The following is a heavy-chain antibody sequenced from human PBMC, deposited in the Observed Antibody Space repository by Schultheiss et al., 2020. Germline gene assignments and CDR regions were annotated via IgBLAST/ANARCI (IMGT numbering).Heavy chain of an antibody. CDR3: ARNSGYSRDGLDF. Sequence: SQTLSLTCTVSGGSISSYYWSWIRQPPGKGLEWIGYIYYSGSTNYNPSLKSRVTISVDTSKNQFSLKLSSVTAADTAVYYCARNSGYSRDGLDFWGQGTLVTVSS. CDR2: IYYSGST. V-gene: IGHV4-59*12. J-gene: IGHJ4*02. CDR1: GGSISSYY. D-gene: IGHD1-26*01.